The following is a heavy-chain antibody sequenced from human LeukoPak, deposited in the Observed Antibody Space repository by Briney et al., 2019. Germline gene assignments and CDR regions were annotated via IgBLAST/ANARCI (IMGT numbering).Heavy chain of an antibody. CDR3: ARGGRATFDY. Sequence: GGSLRLSCAASGFTFSNYAMHWVRQAPGKGLEYVSAISSNGGNRYYANSVKGRFTISRDNPKNTLYLQMGSLRAEDMAVYYCARGGRATFDYWGQGTLVTVSS. CDR1: GFTFSNYA. J-gene: IGHJ4*02. D-gene: IGHD1-26*01. CDR2: ISSNGGNR. V-gene: IGHV3-64*01.